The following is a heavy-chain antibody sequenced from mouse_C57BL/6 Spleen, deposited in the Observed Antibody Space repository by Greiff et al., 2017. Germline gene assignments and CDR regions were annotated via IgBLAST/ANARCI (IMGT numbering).Heavy chain of an antibody. V-gene: IGHV10-1*01. CDR1: GFSFNTYA. D-gene: IGHD4-1*01. Sequence: EVHLVESGGGLVQPKGSLKLSCAASGFSFNTYALNWVRQAPGKGLEWVARIRSKSNNYSTYYADSVKDRFTISRDDSESMLYLQMNNLKTEDTAMYYCVRQTGDYWGQGTTLTVSS. CDR3: VRQTGDY. CDR2: IRSKSNNYST. J-gene: IGHJ2*01.